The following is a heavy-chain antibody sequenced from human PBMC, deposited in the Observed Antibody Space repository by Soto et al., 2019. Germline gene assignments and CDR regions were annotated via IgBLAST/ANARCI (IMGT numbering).Heavy chain of an antibody. V-gene: IGHV1-69*12. J-gene: IGHJ6*02. CDR1: GGTFSSYA. Sequence: QVQLVQSGAEVKKPGSSVKVSCKASGGTFSSYAISWVRQAPGQGLEWMGGIISIFGTANYAQKFQGRVTITAHESTSTAYMELSSLRSEDTAVYYGARGGSSSSPYYYDGMDLCGQGTTVTVSS. CDR2: IISIFGTA. CDR3: ARGGSSSSPYYYDGMDL. D-gene: IGHD6-6*01.